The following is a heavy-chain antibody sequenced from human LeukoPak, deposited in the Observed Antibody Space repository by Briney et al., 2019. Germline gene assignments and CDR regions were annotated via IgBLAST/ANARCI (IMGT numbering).Heavy chain of an antibody. CDR2: INHSGST. D-gene: IGHD3-10*01. CDR3: ALVRGVRVWFDP. J-gene: IGHJ5*02. CDR1: GGSISSYY. Sequence: PSETLSLTCTVSGGSISSYYWSWIRQPPGKGLEWIGEINHSGSTNYNPSLKSRVTISVDTSKNQFSLKLSSVTAADTAVYYCALVRGVRVWFDPWGQGTLVTVSS. V-gene: IGHV4-34*01.